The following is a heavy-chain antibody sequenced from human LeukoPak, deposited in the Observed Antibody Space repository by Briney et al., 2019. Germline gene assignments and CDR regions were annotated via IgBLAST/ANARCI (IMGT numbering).Heavy chain of an antibody. CDR1: GFTLNSYL. Sequence: PGGSLRLSCAASGFTLNSYLMSWVRQAPGRGLEWVANIKKDGSEESYLDSVKGRFTVSRDNAKNSLFLQMNSLRGEDTAVYYCARSNPNRNALDLWSQGTMVTISS. D-gene: IGHD1-14*01. J-gene: IGHJ3*01. CDR3: ARSNPNRNALDL. CDR2: IKKDGSEE. V-gene: IGHV3-7*01.